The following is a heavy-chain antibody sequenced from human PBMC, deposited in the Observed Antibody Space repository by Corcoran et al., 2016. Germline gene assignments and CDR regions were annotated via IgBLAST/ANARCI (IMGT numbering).Heavy chain of an antibody. J-gene: IGHJ4*02. D-gene: IGHD1-26*01. CDR3: AKEPGERSLYY. CDR2: ISYDGSNK. CDR1: GFTFSSYG. Sequence: QVQLVESGGGVVQPGRSLRLSCAASGFTFSSYGMHWVRQAPGKGLEWVAVISYDGSNKYYADSVKGRFTISRDNSKNTLYLQMNSLRAEDTAVYYCAKEPGERSLYYWGQGTLVTVSS. V-gene: IGHV3-30*18.